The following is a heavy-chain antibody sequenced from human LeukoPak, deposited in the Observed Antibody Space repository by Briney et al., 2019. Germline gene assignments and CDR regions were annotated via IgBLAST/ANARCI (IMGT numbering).Heavy chain of an antibody. Sequence: SETLSLTCTVSGGSISSSYWSWIRQPPGKGLEWIGYIFYSGITNYNPSLKSRVTISLDTSKNQFSLKLNSVTAADTAVYYCVRGPTVDYWGQGTLVTVSS. J-gene: IGHJ4*02. CDR3: VRGPTVDY. CDR2: IFYSGIT. CDR1: GGSISSSY. V-gene: IGHV4-59*01. D-gene: IGHD4-17*01.